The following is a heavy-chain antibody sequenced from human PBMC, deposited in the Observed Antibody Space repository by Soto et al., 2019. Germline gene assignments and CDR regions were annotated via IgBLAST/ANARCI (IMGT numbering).Heavy chain of an antibody. J-gene: IGHJ4*02. CDR2: INHSGST. Sequence: PSETLSLTCAVYGGSFSGHYWSWIRQPPGKGLEWIGEINHSGSTNSNPSLKSRVTISVDTSKKQFSLKLRSVTAADTAVYYCARGISMIVQVQRDAPGKHYFDSWGQGTLVTVSS. D-gene: IGHD3-22*01. CDR3: ARGISMIVQVQRDAPGKHYFDS. CDR1: GGSFSGHY. V-gene: IGHV4-34*01.